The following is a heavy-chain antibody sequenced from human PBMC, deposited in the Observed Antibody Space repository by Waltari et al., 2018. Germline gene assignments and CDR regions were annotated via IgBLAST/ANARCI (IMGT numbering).Heavy chain of an antibody. CDR2: ISWDGGST. V-gene: IGHV3-43D*04. Sequence: EVQLVEYGGVVVQPGGSLGLSCAASGFTFVDYALPWVRQSSGKGLEWVSLISWDGGSTYYADSVKGRFTISRDNSKNSLYLQMNSLRAEDTALYYCAKALGQRSSDDAFDIWGQGTMVTVSS. J-gene: IGHJ3*02. CDR3: AKALGQRSSDDAFDI. CDR1: GFTFVDYA. D-gene: IGHD1-26*01.